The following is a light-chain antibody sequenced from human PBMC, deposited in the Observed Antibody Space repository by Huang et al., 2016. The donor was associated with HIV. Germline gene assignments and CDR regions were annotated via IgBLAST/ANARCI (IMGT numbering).Light chain of an antibody. Sequence: DIQMTQSPSSLSASVGDRVTIACRASQGIGNSLAWYQQKPEKAPRLLLYATSTLESGLPSRFSGSVSGTHYTLTINTLQPEDIASYYCQQYHSLPWTFGQGTKVEIK. CDR1: QGIGNS. CDR3: QQYHSLPWT. CDR2: ATS. V-gene: IGKV1-NL1*01. J-gene: IGKJ1*01.